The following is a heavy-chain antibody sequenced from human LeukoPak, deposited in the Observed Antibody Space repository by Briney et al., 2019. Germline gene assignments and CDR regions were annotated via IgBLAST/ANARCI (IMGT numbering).Heavy chain of an antibody. CDR1: GGSISSYY. CDR2: IYYSGST. D-gene: IGHD3-3*01. V-gene: IGHV4-59*01. CDR3: ARGPFYDFWSGYRYGMDV. Sequence: SETLSLTCTVSGGSISSYYWSWIRQPPGKGLEWIGYIYYSGSTNYNPSLKSRVTIPVDTSKNQFSLKLSSVTAADTAVYYCARGPFYDFWSGYRYGMDVWGQGTTVTVSS. J-gene: IGHJ6*02.